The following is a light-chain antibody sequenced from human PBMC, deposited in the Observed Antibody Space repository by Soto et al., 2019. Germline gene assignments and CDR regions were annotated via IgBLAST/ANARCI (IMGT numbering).Light chain of an antibody. CDR3: QQYNYWYS. J-gene: IGKJ2*03. CDR1: QSVRSN. CDR2: GAS. V-gene: IGKV3-15*01. Sequence: EIVMTQSPATLSVSPGERATLSCRASQSVRSNLAWYQQKPGQAPRLLMQGASTRATGIPARFSGSGSGTEFTLTISSLQSEDFAVYYCQQYNYWYSFGQGTKLEIK.